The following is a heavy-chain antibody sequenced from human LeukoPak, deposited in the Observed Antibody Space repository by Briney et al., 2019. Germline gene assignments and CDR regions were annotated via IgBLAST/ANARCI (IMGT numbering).Heavy chain of an antibody. J-gene: IGHJ4*02. D-gene: IGHD5-18*01. CDR3: ARLPTSNTAMAVDY. CDR2: ISSSSSYI. V-gene: IGHV3-21*01. CDR1: GFTFSSYS. Sequence: PGRSLRLSCAASGFTFSSYSMNWVRQAPGKGLEWVSSISSSSSYIYYADSVKGRFTISRDNAKNSLYLQMNSLRAEDTAVYYCARLPTSNTAMAVDYWGQGTLVTVSS.